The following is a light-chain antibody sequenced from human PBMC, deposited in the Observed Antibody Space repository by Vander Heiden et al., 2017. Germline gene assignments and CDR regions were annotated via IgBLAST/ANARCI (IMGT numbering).Light chain of an antibody. CDR3: NSRDSSGNVV. J-gene: IGLJ2*01. CDR1: SLRTNS. CDR2: RKT. Sequence: SSELTQDPAVSVALGQTVRITCQGDSLRTNSASWYQQKPGQAPVLVIYRKTNRPSGIPDRFSGSSSGNTASLTITGAQAEDEADYYCNSRDSSGNVVFGGGTKLTVL. V-gene: IGLV3-19*01.